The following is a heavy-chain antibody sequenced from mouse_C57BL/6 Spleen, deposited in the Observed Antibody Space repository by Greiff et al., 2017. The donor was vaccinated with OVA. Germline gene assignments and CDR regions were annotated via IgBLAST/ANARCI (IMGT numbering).Heavy chain of an antibody. CDR3: ARTHYWYFDV. CDR1: GYTFTDYY. CDR2: INPNNGGT. Sequence: EVQGVESGPELVKPGASVKISCKASGYTFTDYYMNWVKQSHGKSLEWIGDINPNNGGTSYNQKFKGKATLTVDKSSSTAYMELRSLTSEDSAVYYCARTHYWYFDVWGTGTTVTVSS. V-gene: IGHV1-26*01. J-gene: IGHJ1*03.